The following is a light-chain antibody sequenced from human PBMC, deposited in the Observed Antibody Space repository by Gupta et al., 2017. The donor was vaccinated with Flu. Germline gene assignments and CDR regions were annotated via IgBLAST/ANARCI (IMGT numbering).Light chain of an antibody. CDR2: TDN. Sequence: VTISCSGDTSNIGRNSVDWYQQLPVAAPKLLIFTDNLRPSGVPDRFSGSKSGTAASLVISGLQSEDEGDYYCASWEDTLRGLYVFGSGTAVSVL. J-gene: IGLJ1*01. CDR1: TSNIGRNS. CDR3: ASWEDTLRGLYV. V-gene: IGLV1-44*01.